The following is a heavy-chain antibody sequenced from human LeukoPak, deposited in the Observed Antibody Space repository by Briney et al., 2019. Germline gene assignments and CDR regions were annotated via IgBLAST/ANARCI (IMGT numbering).Heavy chain of an antibody. J-gene: IGHJ4*02. CDR3: AREPSSGWYGGYFDY. Sequence: GASVKVSCKASGYTFTSYGISWVRQAPGQGLEWMGWISAYNGNTNYAQKLQGRVTMTTDTSTSTAYMELRSLRSDDTAVYYCAREPSSGWYGGYFDYWGQGTPVTVSS. D-gene: IGHD6-19*01. V-gene: IGHV1-18*01. CDR1: GYTFTSYG. CDR2: ISAYNGNT.